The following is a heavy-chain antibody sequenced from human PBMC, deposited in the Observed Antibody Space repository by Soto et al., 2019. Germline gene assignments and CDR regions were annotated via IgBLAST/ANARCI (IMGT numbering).Heavy chain of an antibody. J-gene: IGHJ4*02. CDR3: ASLARSLTSYYFDY. Sequence: QVQLVQSGAEVKKPGSSVKVSCKASGGTFSSYAISWVRQAPGQGLEWMGGIIPIFGPANYAQKFQGRVTTTADKSTSTAYMELSSLRSEDTAVYYCASLARSLTSYYFDYWGQGTLVTVSS. V-gene: IGHV1-69*06. D-gene: IGHD6-6*01. CDR2: IIPIFGPA. CDR1: GGTFSSYA.